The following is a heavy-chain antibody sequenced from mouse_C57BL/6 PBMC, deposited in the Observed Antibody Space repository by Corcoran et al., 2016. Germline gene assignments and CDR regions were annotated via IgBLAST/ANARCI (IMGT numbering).Heavy chain of an antibody. CDR3: ARTHVGWLLHAMDY. J-gene: IGHJ4*01. V-gene: IGHV1-26*01. CDR2: INPNNGGT. D-gene: IGHD2-3*01. Sequence: EVQLQQSGPELVKPGASVKISCKASGYTFTDYYMTWVKQSHGKSLEWIGDINPNNGGTSYNQKFKGKATLTVDKSSSTAYMELRSLTSEDSAVYYCARTHVGWLLHAMDYWGQGTSVTVSS. CDR1: GYTFTDYY.